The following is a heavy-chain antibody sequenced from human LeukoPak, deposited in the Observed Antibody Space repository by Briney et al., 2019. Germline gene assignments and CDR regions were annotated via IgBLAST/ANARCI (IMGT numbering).Heavy chain of an antibody. CDR2: ISAFNGAT. CDR3: AKDTLPATIFDY. CDR1: GYTFSTYG. J-gene: IGHJ4*02. V-gene: IGHV1-18*01. Sequence: ASVKVSCKASGYTFSTYGISWVRQAPGQGLEWMGWISAFNGATNYAQKLQGRVTMTTDTSTGTAYLELRSLTSDDTAVYYCAKDTLPATIFDYWGQGTLVTVSS.